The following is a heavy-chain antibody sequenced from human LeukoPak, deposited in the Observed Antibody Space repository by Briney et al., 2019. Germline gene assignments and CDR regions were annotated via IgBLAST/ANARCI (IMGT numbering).Heavy chain of an antibody. J-gene: IGHJ5*02. CDR1: GVSISSSNSY. CDR3: ARESLTWLQSRTSWFDP. D-gene: IGHD5-24*01. V-gene: IGHV4-39*07. Sequence: PSETLSLTCTVSGVSISSSNSYWGWIRQPPGKGLEWIGTIYYSGSTYYNLSLKSRVTISVDSSKNQFSLRLSSVTAADTAVYYCARESLTWLQSRTSWFDPWGQGTLVTVSS. CDR2: IYYSGST.